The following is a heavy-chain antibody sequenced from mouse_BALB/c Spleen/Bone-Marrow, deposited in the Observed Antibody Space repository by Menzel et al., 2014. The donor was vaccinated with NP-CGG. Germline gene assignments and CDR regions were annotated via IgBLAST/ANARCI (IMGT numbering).Heavy chain of an antibody. V-gene: IGHV1-4*01. CDR2: INPSSGYT. J-gene: IGHJ3*01. CDR3: AREVYGKPFAY. Sequence: QVHLQQSGAELARPGASAKMSCKASGYTFTSYTMHWVKQRPGQGLEWIGYINPSSGYTNYNQKFKDKATLTADKSSSTAYMQLSSLTSEDSAVYYCAREVYGKPFAYWGQGTLVTVSA. CDR1: GYTFTSYT. D-gene: IGHD2-1*01.